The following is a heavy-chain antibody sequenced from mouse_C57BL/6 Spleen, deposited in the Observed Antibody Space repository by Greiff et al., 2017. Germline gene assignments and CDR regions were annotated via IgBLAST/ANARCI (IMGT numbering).Heavy chain of an antibody. CDR3: ARGSGSHGDYYAIDY. J-gene: IGHJ4*01. V-gene: IGHV3-1*01. CDR1: GFSFTSGYD. Sequence: DVKLVESGRGMVKPSQSLSLTCTVSGFSFTSGYDSYCLRHFPGNKLKWTGFISYSGSTNYNPSLKSRISITHDTSKNHVFMKLNSVTTEDTATYYCARGSGSHGDYYAIDYWGQGTTVTVSS. CDR2: ISYSGST. D-gene: IGHD1-3*01.